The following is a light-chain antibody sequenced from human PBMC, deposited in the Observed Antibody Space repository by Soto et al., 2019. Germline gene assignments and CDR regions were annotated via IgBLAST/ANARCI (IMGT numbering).Light chain of an antibody. J-gene: IGKJ5*01. V-gene: IGKV3-11*01. CDR3: QQRSNWPIT. CDR1: QSVSSY. CDR2: DAS. Sequence: EFVLTQSPATLSFSPPEMATLSFMASQSVSSYLAWYQQKPGQAPRLLIYDASNRATGIPARFSGTGSGTDFTLTISSLEPEDFAVYYCQQRSNWPITFGQGTRLEIK.